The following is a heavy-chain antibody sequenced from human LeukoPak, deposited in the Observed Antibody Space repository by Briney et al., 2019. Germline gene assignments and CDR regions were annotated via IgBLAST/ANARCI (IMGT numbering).Heavy chain of an antibody. Sequence: SLRLSCTASGFTFGDYPMSWVRQAPGKGLEWVGFIRSKTYGGTTEYAASVKGRFTISRDDSKSIAYLHMDSLKTEDTALYYCTREGGWYYFDYWGQGTLVTVSS. V-gene: IGHV3-49*04. D-gene: IGHD6-19*01. J-gene: IGHJ4*02. CDR3: TREGGWYYFDY. CDR2: IRSKTYGGTT. CDR1: GFTFGDYP.